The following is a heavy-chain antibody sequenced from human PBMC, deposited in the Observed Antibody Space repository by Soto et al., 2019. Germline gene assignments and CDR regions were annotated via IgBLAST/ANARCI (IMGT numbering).Heavy chain of an antibody. J-gene: IGHJ4*02. V-gene: IGHV1-69*04. CDR1: GGTFSSYT. CDR2: IIPILGIA. CDR3: ARDGDSYSSSFYY. Sequence: SVKVSCKASGGTFSSYTISWVRQAPGQGLEWMGRIIPILGIANYAQKFQGRVTITADKSTSTAYMELSSLRSEDTAVYYCARDGDSYSSSFYYWGQGTLVTVSS. D-gene: IGHD6-6*01.